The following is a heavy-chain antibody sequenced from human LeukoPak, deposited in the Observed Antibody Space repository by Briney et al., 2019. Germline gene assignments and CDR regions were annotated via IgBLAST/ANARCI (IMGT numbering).Heavy chain of an antibody. V-gene: IGHV5-51*01. CDR1: GYTFTNYW. CDR3: ARQHPGVVGARFES. D-gene: IGHD1-26*01. CDR2: IYLGDSDT. J-gene: IGHJ5*01. Sequence: GESLKISCKDSGYTFTNYWIGWVRQMPGKGLEWMGIIYLGDSDTRYSPSFQGQVTISGDKSIRTAYLQWSSLKASDTAMYYCARQHPGVVGARFESWGQGTLVTVSS.